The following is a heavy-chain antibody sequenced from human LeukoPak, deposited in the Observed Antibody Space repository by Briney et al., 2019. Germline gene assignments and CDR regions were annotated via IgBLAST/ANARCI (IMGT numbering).Heavy chain of an antibody. J-gene: IGHJ4*02. V-gene: IGHV1-69*01. CDR1: GGTFSSYA. Sequence: SVKVSCKASGGTFSSYAISWVRQAPGQGLEWMGGIIPIFGTANYAQKFQGRVMITADESTSTAYMELSSLRSEDTAVYYCARGLDIVVVPAALYYFDYWGQGTLVTVSS. D-gene: IGHD2-2*03. CDR2: IIPIFGTA. CDR3: ARGLDIVVVPAALYYFDY.